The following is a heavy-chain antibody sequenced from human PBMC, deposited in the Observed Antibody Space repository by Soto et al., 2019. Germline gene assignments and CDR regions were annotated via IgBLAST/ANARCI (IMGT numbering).Heavy chain of an antibody. Sequence: SETLSLTCTVSGGSISSYYWSWIRQPPGKGLEWIGYIYYSGSTNYNPSLKSRVTISVDTSKNQFSLKLSSVTAADTAVYYCASVKPGIFFRWGQGTLVTVSS. CDR2: IYYSGST. V-gene: IGHV4-59*01. CDR3: ASVKPGIFFR. CDR1: GGSISSYY. D-gene: IGHD3-3*01. J-gene: IGHJ4*02.